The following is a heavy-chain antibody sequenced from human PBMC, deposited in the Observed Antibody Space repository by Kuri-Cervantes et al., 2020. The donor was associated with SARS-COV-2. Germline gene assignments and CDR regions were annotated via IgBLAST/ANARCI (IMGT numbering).Heavy chain of an antibody. J-gene: IGHJ4*02. CDR2: ISGSGGST. V-gene: IGHV3-23*01. Sequence: GGSLRLSCAASGFTFSSYAMSWVRQAPGKGLEWVSAISGSGGSTYYADSVKGRFTISRDNSKNTLYLQMNSLRAEDTAVYYCAKTPIVVVIVITYYFDYWGQGTLVTVSS. CDR1: GFTFSSYA. D-gene: IGHD2-21*01. CDR3: AKTPIVVVIVITYYFDY.